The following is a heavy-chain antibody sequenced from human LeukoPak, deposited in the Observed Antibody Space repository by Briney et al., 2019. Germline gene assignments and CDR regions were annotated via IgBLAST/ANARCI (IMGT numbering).Heavy chain of an antibody. CDR2: IYYIGST. V-gene: IGHV4-59*01. CDR1: GGSISSYY. Sequence: SEPLSLTCTVSGGSISSYYWSWIRQPPGKGLEWIGYIYYIGSTNYNPSLKSRVTISVDTSKNQFSLKLSSVTAADTAVYYCARDTAVAGTWYFDLWGRGTLVTVSS. D-gene: IGHD6-19*01. J-gene: IGHJ2*01. CDR3: ARDTAVAGTWYFDL.